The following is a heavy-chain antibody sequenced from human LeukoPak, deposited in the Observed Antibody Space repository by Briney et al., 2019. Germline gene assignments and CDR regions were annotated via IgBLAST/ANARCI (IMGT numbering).Heavy chain of an antibody. CDR3: ARVRSSSHRGYYYYMDV. CDR2: ISSSSSYI. V-gene: IGHV3-21*01. Sequence: GGSLRLSCAASGFTFSSYSMNWVRQAPGKGLEWVSSISSSSSYIYYADSVKGRFTISRDNAKNSLYLQMNGLRAEDTAVYYCARVRSSSHRGYYYYMDVWGKGTTVTVSS. CDR1: GFTFSSYS. J-gene: IGHJ6*03. D-gene: IGHD6-13*01.